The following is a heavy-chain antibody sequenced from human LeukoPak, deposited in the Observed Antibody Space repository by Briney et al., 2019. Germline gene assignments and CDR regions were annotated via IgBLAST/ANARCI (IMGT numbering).Heavy chain of an antibody. J-gene: IGHJ4*02. CDR2: ISRNSGYI. D-gene: IGHD6-19*01. CDR3: AKVRGTYSSGYFFDC. V-gene: IGHV3-9*01. Sequence: GRSLRLSCAASGFTFDNYAMHWVRQAPGKGLEWVSIISRNSGYIGYADSVKGRFTISRDNAKKSLDLQMNSLVAEYTAFYYCAKVRGTYSSGYFFDCWGQGTLVTVSS. CDR1: GFTFDNYA.